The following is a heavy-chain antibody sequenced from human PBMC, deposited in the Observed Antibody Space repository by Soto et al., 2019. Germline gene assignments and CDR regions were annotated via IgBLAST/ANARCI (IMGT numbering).Heavy chain of an antibody. Sequence: PGGSLRLSCAASGFAFSNYWMSWLRQAPGKGLEWVAVIWYDGSNKYYADSVKGRFTISRDNSKNTLYLQMNSLRAEDTAVYYCARDQELYMDVWGKGTTVTVSS. CDR2: IWYDGSNK. CDR3: ARDQELYMDV. CDR1: GFAFSNYW. D-gene: IGHD1-7*01. V-gene: IGHV3-33*08. J-gene: IGHJ6*03.